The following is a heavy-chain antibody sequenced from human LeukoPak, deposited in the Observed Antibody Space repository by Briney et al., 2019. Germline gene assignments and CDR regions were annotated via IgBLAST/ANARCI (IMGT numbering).Heavy chain of an antibody. CDR2: IKQDESEK. D-gene: IGHD5/OR15-5a*01. V-gene: IGHV3-7*01. CDR3: ARSTPSLDS. CDR1: GFTFSNYW. Sequence: GGSLRLSCAASGFTFSNYWMTWVRQAPGKGLEWVANIKQDESEKYYLDSVKGRFTISRDNAKKSLFLQINSLRAEDTAVYYCARSTPSLDSWGQGTLVTVSS. J-gene: IGHJ4*02.